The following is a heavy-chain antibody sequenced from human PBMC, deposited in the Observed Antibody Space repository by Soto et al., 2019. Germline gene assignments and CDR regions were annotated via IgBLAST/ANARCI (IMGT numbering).Heavy chain of an antibody. CDR2: IYYSGST. CDR1: GGSISSGDYY. V-gene: IGHV4-30-4*01. D-gene: IGHD6-13*01. CDR3: ARERPDGSRLDP. J-gene: IGHJ5*02. Sequence: SETLSLTCTVSGGSISSGDYYWSWIRQPPGKGLEWIGYIYYSGSTYYNPSLKSRVNISVDTSKNQFSQKLSSVTAADTAVYYCARERPDGSRLDPWGQGTLVTVSS.